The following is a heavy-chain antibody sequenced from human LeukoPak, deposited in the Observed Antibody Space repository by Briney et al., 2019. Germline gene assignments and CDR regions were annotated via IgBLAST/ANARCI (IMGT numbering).Heavy chain of an antibody. D-gene: IGHD3-10*01. CDR1: GYTFTSYD. V-gene: IGHV1-8*01. CDR3: ARGPYYYGSGVFDP. J-gene: IGHJ5*02. Sequence: ASVKVSCKASGYTFTSYDINWVRQATGQGPEWMGWMNPNSGNTGYAQKFQGRVTMTRNTSISTAYMELSSLRSEDTAVYYCARGPYYYGSGVFDPWGQGTLVTVSS. CDR2: MNPNSGNT.